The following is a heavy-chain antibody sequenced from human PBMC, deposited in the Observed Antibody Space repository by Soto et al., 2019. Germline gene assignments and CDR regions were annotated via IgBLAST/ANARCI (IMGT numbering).Heavy chain of an antibody. Sequence: ASLKVSCKASGYTFTSYYMHWVRQAPGQGLEWMGIINPSCGSTSYAQKFQGRVTMTRDTSTSTVYMELSSLRSEDTAVYYCARDRGEYYYYMDVWGKGTTVTVSS. CDR1: GYTFTSYY. V-gene: IGHV1-46*01. J-gene: IGHJ6*03. CDR3: ARDRGEYYYYMDV. CDR2: INPSCGST.